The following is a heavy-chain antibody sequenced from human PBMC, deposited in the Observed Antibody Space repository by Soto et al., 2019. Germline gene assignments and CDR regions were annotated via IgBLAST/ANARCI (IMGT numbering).Heavy chain of an antibody. J-gene: IGHJ5*02. CDR3: AIRATHGFLEPNWFDP. CDR2: ISGSGGST. D-gene: IGHD3-3*01. CDR1: GFTFSSYA. Sequence: GGSLRLSCAASGFTFSSYAMSWVRQAPGKGLEWVSAISGSGGSTYYADSVKGRFTISRDNSKNTLYLQMNSLRAEDTAVYYCAIRATHGFLEPNWFDPWGQGTLVTVSS. V-gene: IGHV3-23*01.